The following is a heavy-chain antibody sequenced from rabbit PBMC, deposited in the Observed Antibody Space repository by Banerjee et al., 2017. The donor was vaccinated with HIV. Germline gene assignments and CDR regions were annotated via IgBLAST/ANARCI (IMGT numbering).Heavy chain of an antibody. CDR1: GIDFIAYYY. Sequence: QEQLEESGGDLVKPGGTLTLTCKASGIDFIAYYYMCWVRQAPGKGPEWIACIYTGSGDTYYASWVNGRFTISKTSSTTVTLQMTSLTAADTATYFCARGVDGYGYATSRLALWGPGPLVTVS. V-gene: IGHV1S45*01. CDR3: ARGVDGYGYATSRLAL. D-gene: IGHD6-1*01. J-gene: IGHJ6*01. CDR2: IYTGSGDT.